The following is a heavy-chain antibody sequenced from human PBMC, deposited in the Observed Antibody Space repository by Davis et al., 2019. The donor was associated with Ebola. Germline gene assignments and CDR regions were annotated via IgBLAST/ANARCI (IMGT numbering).Heavy chain of an antibody. CDR2: VGSSGYI. Sequence: GGSLRLSCVTSGFTSSENSMNWVRQAPGKGLEWVLYVGSSGYIHYADSVKGRFTVSRDNAKNSLYLQMNSLRAEDTAVYYCVRSADYSSSSGWGRAFDIWGQGTMVTVS. V-gene: IGHV3-21*06. CDR3: VRSADYSSSSGWGRAFDI. CDR1: GFTSSENS. J-gene: IGHJ3*02. D-gene: IGHD6-6*01.